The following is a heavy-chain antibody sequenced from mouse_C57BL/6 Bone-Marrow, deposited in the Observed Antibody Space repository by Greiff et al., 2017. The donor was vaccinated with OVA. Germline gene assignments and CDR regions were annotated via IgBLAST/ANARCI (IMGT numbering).Heavy chain of an antibody. D-gene: IGHD1-1*01. CDR1: GYTFTSYW. CDR3: ARTHYYGSSYFDY. Sequence: VQLKQPGAELVKPGASVKMSCKASGYTFTSYWITWVKQRPGQGLEWIGDIYPGSGSTNYNEKFKSKATLTVDTSSSTAYMQLSSLTSEDSAVYYCARTHYYGSSYFDYWGQGTTLTVSS. V-gene: IGHV1-55*01. J-gene: IGHJ2*01. CDR2: IYPGSGST.